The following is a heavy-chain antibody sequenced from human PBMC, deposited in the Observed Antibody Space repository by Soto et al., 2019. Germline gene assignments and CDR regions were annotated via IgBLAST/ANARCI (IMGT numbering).Heavy chain of an antibody. CDR2: IYYSGGT. Sequence: ASETLSLPCTVSGGSVSSGSYFWSWIRQPPGKGLEWIGYIYYSGGTNYNPSLKSRVTISVDTSKNQFSLKLSSVTAADTAVYYCARGSGPNDAFDIWGQGTMVTVSS. CDR1: GGSVSSGSYF. CDR3: ARGSGPNDAFDI. J-gene: IGHJ3*02. D-gene: IGHD2-15*01. V-gene: IGHV4-61*01.